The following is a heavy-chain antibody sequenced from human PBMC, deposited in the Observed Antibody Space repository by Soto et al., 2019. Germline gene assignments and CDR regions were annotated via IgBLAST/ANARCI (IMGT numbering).Heavy chain of an antibody. D-gene: IGHD6-19*01. J-gene: IGHJ4*02. CDR1: RFTFSSYA. CDR2: ISGSDGST. V-gene: IGHV3-23*01. Sequence: EVQLLESGGGLVQPGGSLRLSCAASRFTFSSYAMSWVRQAPGKGLEWVSVISGSDGSTYYADSVKGRFTISRDNSKNTLYLQMNSLRAEDTAVYYCARRSSGWYFDYWGQGTLVTVSS. CDR3: ARRSSGWYFDY.